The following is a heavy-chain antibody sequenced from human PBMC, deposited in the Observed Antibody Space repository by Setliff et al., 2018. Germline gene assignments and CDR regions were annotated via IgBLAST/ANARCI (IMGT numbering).Heavy chain of an antibody. J-gene: IGHJ6*02. D-gene: IGHD3-10*01. CDR3: AREGEIWFGELLPWGMDV. CDR1: GGSISSGTYY. CDR2: IYTSGST. V-gene: IGHV4-61*02. Sequence: LSLTCTVSGGSISSGTYYWSWIRQPAGRGLEWIGRIYTSGSTNYNPSLKSRVTISVDTSKNQFSLKLSSVTAADTAVYYCAREGEIWFGELLPWGMDVWGQGTTVTVSS.